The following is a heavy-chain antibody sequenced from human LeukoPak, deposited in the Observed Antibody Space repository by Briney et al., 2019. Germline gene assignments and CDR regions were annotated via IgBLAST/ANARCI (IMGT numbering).Heavy chain of an antibody. Sequence: SETLSLTCTVSGGSISSYYWSWIRQPAGKGLEWIGRIYTSGSTNYNPSLKSRVTISVDRSKNQFSLKLSSVTAADTDVYYCARADSSGYYWPLFDYWGQGTLVTVSS. J-gene: IGHJ4*02. CDR2: IYTSGST. CDR1: GGSISSYY. V-gene: IGHV4-4*07. CDR3: ARADSSGYYWPLFDY. D-gene: IGHD3-22*01.